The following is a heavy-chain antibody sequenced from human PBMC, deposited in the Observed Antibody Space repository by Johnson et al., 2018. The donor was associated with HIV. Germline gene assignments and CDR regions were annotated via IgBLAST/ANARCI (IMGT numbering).Heavy chain of an antibody. CDR2: IGTAGDT. Sequence: VQLVESGGGLVQPGGSLRLSCAASGFTFSSYAMSWVRQAPGKGLEWVSAIGTAGDTYYPGSVKGRFTISRENAKNTLYLQMNSLRAEDTAVYYCARWSYTLRAFDIWGQGTMVTVSS. CDR3: ARWSYTLRAFDI. D-gene: IGHD4-11*01. J-gene: IGHJ3*02. CDR1: GFTFSSYA. V-gene: IGHV3-13*01.